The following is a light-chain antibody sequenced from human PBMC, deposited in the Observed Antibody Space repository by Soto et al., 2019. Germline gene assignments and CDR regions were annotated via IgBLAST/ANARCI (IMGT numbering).Light chain of an antibody. V-gene: IGKV3-20*01. CDR1: QSVSSSY. CDR2: GAS. Sequence: EIVLTQSPGTLSLSPGERATLSCRASQSVSSSYLAWYQQKPGQAPRLLIYGASSRATGIPDRFSGSGSGTDFTLTISRLEPEDFGVYYCQQYGSSPLYTFGPGTKLEIK. CDR3: QQYGSSPLYT. J-gene: IGKJ2*01.